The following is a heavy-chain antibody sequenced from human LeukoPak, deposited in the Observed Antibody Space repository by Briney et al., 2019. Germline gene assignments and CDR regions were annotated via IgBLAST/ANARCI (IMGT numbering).Heavy chain of an antibody. V-gene: IGHV3-30*02. CDR1: GFTFSSYG. Sequence: GGSLRLSCAASGFTFSSYGIHWVRQAPGKGLEWVAFIRFDGSNKYYADSVKGRFTISRDNSKNTLYLQMNSLRAEDTAVYYCAKAGLSRSRWFDPWGQGTLVTVSS. CDR2: IRFDGSNK. D-gene: IGHD1-14*01. J-gene: IGHJ5*02. CDR3: AKAGLSRSRWFDP.